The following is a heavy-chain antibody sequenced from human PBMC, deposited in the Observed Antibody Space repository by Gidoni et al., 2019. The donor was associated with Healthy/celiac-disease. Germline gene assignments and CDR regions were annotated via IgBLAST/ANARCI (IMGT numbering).Heavy chain of an antibody. CDR3: ARDSPLWPHFDY. CDR1: AFTFSSYS. CDR2: ISSSSSYI. V-gene: IGHV3-21*01. J-gene: IGHJ4*02. Sequence: EVQLVESGGGLVKPGGSLRLSCAASAFTFSSYSMNWVRQAPGKGLEWVSSISSSSSYIYYADSVKGRFTISRDNAKNSLYLQMNSLRAEDTAVYYCARDSPLWPHFDYWGQGTLVTVSS. D-gene: IGHD3-10*01.